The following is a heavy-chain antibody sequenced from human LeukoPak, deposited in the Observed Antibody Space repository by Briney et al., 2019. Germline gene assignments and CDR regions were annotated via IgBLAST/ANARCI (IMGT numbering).Heavy chain of an antibody. D-gene: IGHD3-10*01. J-gene: IGHJ1*01. Sequence: GGSLRLSCAASGFSFSDYDMNWVRQAPGEGLEWVSYIGPSGSTIFYADSVKGRFTISRDNAKKSLYLQMDSLRADDTAVYYCARGPPGPAGYFQHWGQGTLVTVSS. CDR2: IGPSGSTI. V-gene: IGHV3-48*04. CDR3: ARGPPGPAGYFQH. CDR1: GFSFSDYD.